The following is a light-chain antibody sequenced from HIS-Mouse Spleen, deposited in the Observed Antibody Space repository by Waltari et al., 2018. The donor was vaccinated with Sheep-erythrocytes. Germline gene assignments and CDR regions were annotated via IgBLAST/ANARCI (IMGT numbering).Light chain of an antibody. J-gene: IGLJ3*02. CDR1: SLRSYX. CDR3: NSRDSSGNLWV. V-gene: IGLV3-19*01. Sequence: SSELTQXPAVSVALGQTVRITXQXXSLRSYXASWYQQKPGQAPVLVIYGKNNRPTGXXDRFSGSSSGNXASLTITGAQAEDEADYYCNSRDSSGNLWVFGGGTKLTV. CDR2: GKN.